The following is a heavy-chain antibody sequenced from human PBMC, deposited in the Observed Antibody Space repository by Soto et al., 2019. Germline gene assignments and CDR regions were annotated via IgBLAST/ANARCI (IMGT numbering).Heavy chain of an antibody. CDR1: ECTGRDIY. CDR2: IYSGGST. Sequence: SLRLCRAASECTGRDIYMSWVRQAPGKGLEWVSVIYSGGSTYYADSVKGRFTISRDNSKNTLYLQMNSLRAEDTAVYYCARGRGARRAFDIWGQGTMVTVSS. D-gene: IGHD6-6*01. J-gene: IGHJ3*02. V-gene: IGHV3-53*01. CDR3: ARGRGARRAFDI.